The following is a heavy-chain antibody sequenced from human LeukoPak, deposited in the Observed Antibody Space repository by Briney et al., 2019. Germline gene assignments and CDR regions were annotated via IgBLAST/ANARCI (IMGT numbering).Heavy chain of an antibody. CDR1: GFTFSSYG. CDR3: EKGDRNLGGSGRYYLYYFDY. Sequence: GGSLRLSCAASGFTFSSYGMHWVRQAPGKGLEWVGGISYDGSNKYYADSVNGRFTISRDNSKNTLYMRMNSLRAEDTAVYYCEKGDRNLGGSGRYYLYYFDYWGQGTLVTVSS. V-gene: IGHV3-30*18. D-gene: IGHD3-10*01. J-gene: IGHJ4*02. CDR2: ISYDGSNK.